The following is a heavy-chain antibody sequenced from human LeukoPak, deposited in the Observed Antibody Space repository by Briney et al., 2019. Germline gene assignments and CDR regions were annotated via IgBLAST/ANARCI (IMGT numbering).Heavy chain of an antibody. CDR1: GFTFSSYA. D-gene: IGHD6-19*01. Sequence: GGSLRLSCAASGFTFSSYAMSWVRQAPEKGLEWVSAISGSGGSTYYADSVKGRFTISRDNSKNTLYLQMNSLRAEDTAVYYCAKDRVPLGIAVAGTFDYWGQGTLVTVSS. J-gene: IGHJ4*02. V-gene: IGHV3-23*01. CDR3: AKDRVPLGIAVAGTFDY. CDR2: ISGSGGST.